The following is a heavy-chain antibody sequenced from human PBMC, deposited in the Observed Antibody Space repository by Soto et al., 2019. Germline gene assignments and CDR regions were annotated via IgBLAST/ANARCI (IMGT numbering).Heavy chain of an antibody. D-gene: IGHD3-10*01. Sequence: QVQLVQSGAEVKKPGASVKVSCKVSGYTLTELSMHWVRQAPGKGLEWMGGFDPEDGETIYAQKFQGRVTMTEDTSTDTAYMELSSLRSEDTAVYYCATPFGSPVTRILYYYYYGMDVWGQGTTVTVYS. CDR1: GYTLTELS. CDR2: FDPEDGET. CDR3: ATPFGSPVTRILYYYYYGMDV. J-gene: IGHJ6*02. V-gene: IGHV1-24*01.